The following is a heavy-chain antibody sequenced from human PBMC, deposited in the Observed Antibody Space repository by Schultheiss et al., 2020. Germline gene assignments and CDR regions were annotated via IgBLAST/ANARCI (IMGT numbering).Heavy chain of an antibody. CDR2: IYTSGST. CDR3: AREDSSGWKIYYYYGMDV. J-gene: IGHJ6*02. CDR1: GGSISSGSYY. V-gene: IGHV4-61*02. Sequence: SETLSLTCTVSGGSISSGSYYWSWIRQPAGKGLEWIGRIYTSGSTNYNPSLKSRVTISVDTSKNKFSLKLSSVTAADTAVYYCAREDSSGWKIYYYYGMDVWGQGTTVTVSS. D-gene: IGHD6-19*01.